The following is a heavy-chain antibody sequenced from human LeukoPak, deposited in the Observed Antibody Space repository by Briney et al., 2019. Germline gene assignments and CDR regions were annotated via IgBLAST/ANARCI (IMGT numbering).Heavy chain of an antibody. Sequence: GGSLRLSCAASGFTFSSYAMSWVGQAPGEGLEGVAAISGSGGSTYYADSVKGRFTISRDNSKNTLYLPMSSLRAEDTAVYYCAKDQRYSYATYHFDYWGQGTLVTVSS. CDR1: GFTFSSYA. CDR3: AKDQRYSYATYHFDY. J-gene: IGHJ4*02. V-gene: IGHV3-23*01. CDR2: ISGSGGST. D-gene: IGHD5-18*01.